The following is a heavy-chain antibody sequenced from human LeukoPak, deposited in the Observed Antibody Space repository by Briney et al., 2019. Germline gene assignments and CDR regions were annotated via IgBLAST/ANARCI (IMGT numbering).Heavy chain of an antibody. V-gene: IGHV3-23*01. CDR3: AKDLSSYSGSYFFDY. J-gene: IGHJ4*02. CDR2: ISGSGSST. D-gene: IGHD1-26*01. CDR1: GFTFSIYA. Sequence: GGSLRLSCAAPGFTFSIYAMSWVRQAPGKGLEWVSGISGSGSSTYYADSVKGRFSISRDNSKNTLFLQMNSLRAEDTAVYYCAKDLSSYSGSYFFDYWGQGTLVTVSS.